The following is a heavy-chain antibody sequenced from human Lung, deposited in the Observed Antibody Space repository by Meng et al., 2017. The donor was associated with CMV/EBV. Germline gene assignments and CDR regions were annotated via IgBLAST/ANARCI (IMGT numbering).Heavy chain of an antibody. Sequence: SETLSLXXAVSGGSSSSYYWSWIRQPPGKRLEWIGYIYYSGSTSYNPSLKSRVTISVDTSKNQFSLKLSSVTAADTAVYYCARGSGYYGSGSYYSRYYYGMDVWGQGTXVTVSS. CDR3: ARGSGYYGSGSYYSRYYYGMDV. D-gene: IGHD3-10*01. CDR1: GGSSSSYY. J-gene: IGHJ6*02. V-gene: IGHV4-59*01. CDR2: IYYSGST.